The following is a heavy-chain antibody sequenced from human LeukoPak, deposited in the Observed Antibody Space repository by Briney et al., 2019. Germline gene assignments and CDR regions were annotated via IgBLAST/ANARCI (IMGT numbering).Heavy chain of an antibody. Sequence: GESLKISGKGSGYSFTSYWIGWVCQMPGKGLEWMGIIYPGDSDTRYSPSFQGQVTISADKSISTAYLQWSSLKASDTAMFYCARSPKNVAYNSGLDYFDFWGQGTLVTVSS. D-gene: IGHD5-12*01. CDR3: ARSPKNVAYNSGLDYFDF. CDR1: GYSFTSYW. J-gene: IGHJ4*02. CDR2: IYPGDSDT. V-gene: IGHV5-51*01.